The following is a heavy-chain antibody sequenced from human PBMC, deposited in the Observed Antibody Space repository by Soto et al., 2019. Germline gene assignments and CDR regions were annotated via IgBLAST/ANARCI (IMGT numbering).Heavy chain of an antibody. CDR1: GFTFSSYA. V-gene: IGHV3-23*01. CDR2: ISGSGGST. Sequence: PGGSLRFSCAASGFTFSSYAMSWVRQAPGKGLEWVSAISGSGGSTYYADSVKGRFTISRDNSKNTLYLQMNSLRAEDTAVYYCAKDVGYYDSSGYYYPLGAFDIWGQGTMVTVSS. J-gene: IGHJ3*02. CDR3: AKDVGYYDSSGYYYPLGAFDI. D-gene: IGHD3-22*01.